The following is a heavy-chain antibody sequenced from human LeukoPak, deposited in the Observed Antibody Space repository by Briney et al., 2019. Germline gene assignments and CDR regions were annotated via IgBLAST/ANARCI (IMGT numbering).Heavy chain of an antibody. D-gene: IGHD3-3*01. CDR1: GGSISGHY. J-gene: IGHJ6*02. V-gene: IGHV4-59*08. Sequence: PSETLSLTCNVSGGSISGHYWTWIRQPPGKGLEFIGFIYYSGATNYNPSLKSPVTMSVHTSKNHLSLKLSSVTAAATAVYYCARRRITIFGMDVWGQGTTVTISS. CDR2: IYYSGAT. CDR3: ARRRITIFGMDV.